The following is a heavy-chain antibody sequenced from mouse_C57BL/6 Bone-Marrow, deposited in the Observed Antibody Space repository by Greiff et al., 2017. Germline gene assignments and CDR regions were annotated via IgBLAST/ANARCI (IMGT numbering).Heavy chain of an antibody. D-gene: IGHD2-3*01. CDR3: ARYPGYDGYHYAMDY. CDR2: IYPRDGST. J-gene: IGHJ4*01. Sequence: VMLVESDAELVKPGASVKISCKVSGYTFTDHTIHWMKQRPEQGLEWIGYIYPRDGSTKYNEKFKGKATLTADKSSSTAYMQLNSLTSEDSAVYFCARYPGYDGYHYAMDYWGQGTSVTVSS. V-gene: IGHV1-78*01. CDR1: GYTFTDHT.